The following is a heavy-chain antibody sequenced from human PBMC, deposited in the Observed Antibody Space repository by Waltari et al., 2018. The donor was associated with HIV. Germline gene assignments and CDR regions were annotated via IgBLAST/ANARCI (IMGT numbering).Heavy chain of an antibody. V-gene: IGHV4-38-2*01. Sequence: QVQLQESGPGLVNPSETLSLTCRVSGYSITSAHYWGWIRQPPGKGLQCIGSISHSGKTYYDPTLKSRINISRDTSKNLFSLELTSVTAADTAVYYCARLMSTTRFDSWGQGTLVSVSS. CDR3: ARLMSTTRFDS. J-gene: IGHJ4*02. D-gene: IGHD1-7*01. CDR2: ISHSGKT. CDR1: GYSITSAHY.